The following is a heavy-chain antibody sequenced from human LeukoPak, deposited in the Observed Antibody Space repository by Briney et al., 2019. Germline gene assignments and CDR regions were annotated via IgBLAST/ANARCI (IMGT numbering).Heavy chain of an antibody. CDR3: ARLGAGPTYYDFWSGYSSFYFDY. Sequence: SETLSLTCIVSGGSTSGGNYYWGWIRRPPGKGLEWIGGISSSGNTYYNPSLKSRITISIDTSKNHFSLKLSSVTAADTAVYYCARLGAGPTYYDFWSGYSSFYFDYWGQGTLVTVSS. D-gene: IGHD3-3*01. CDR2: ISSSGNT. J-gene: IGHJ4*02. CDR1: GGSTSGGNYY. V-gene: IGHV4-39*02.